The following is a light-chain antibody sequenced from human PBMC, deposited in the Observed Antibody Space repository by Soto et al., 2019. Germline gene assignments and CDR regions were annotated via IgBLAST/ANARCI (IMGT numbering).Light chain of an antibody. CDR2: GAS. Sequence: EIVLTQSPGTLSLFPGERATLACRASQSVSSSYLAWYQQTPGQAPRLLIYGASSRATGIPDRFSGSGSGTDFTLTISRLEPEDFAVYYCQQYDSSAEITFGQGTRLEIK. CDR1: QSVSSSY. CDR3: QQYDSSAEIT. J-gene: IGKJ5*01. V-gene: IGKV3-20*01.